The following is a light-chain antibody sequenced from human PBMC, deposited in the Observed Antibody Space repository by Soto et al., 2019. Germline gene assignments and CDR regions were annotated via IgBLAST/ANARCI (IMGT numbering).Light chain of an antibody. V-gene: IGKV1-39*01. CDR1: QSISFY. Sequence: DIQMTQCPSSLSASVGDRVTITCRASQSISFYLNWYRQKPGKAPKLLIYTASNVQSGVPSRISGSGSGTDFTLTISSLQPEDFATYYCQQSYNMPRTFGQGTKVDIK. J-gene: IGKJ1*01. CDR2: TAS. CDR3: QQSYNMPRT.